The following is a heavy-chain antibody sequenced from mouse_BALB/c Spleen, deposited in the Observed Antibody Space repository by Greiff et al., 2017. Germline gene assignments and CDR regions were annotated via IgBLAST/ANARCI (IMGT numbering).Heavy chain of an antibody. J-gene: IGHJ2*01. V-gene: IGHV3-8*02. Sequence: EVQRVESGPSLVKPSQTLSLTCSVTGDSITSGYWNWIRKFPGNKLEYMGYISYSGSTYYNPSLKSRISITRDTSKNQYYLQLNSVTTEDTATYYCAREKDYGSSPDYWGQGTTLTVSS. D-gene: IGHD1-1*01. CDR3: AREKDYGSSPDY. CDR1: GDSITSGY. CDR2: ISYSGST.